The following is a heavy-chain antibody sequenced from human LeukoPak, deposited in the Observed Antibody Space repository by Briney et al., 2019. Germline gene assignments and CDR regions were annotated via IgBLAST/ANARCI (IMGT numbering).Heavy chain of an antibody. J-gene: IGHJ4*02. D-gene: IGHD2-21*02. Sequence: GGSLRLSCAASGFIFSNAWMSWVRRAPGKGLEWVARIKRNTDGGTTDYAAPVNGRFTISRDDSENTVYLQMNSLKIEDTAVYYCSGHMTSADYWGQGTLATVSS. CDR3: SGHMTSADY. CDR1: GFIFSNAW. CDR2: IKRNTDGGTT. V-gene: IGHV3-15*01.